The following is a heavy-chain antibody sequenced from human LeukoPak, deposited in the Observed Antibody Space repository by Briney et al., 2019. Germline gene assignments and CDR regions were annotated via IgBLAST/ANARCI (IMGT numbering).Heavy chain of an antibody. D-gene: IGHD1-26*01. Sequence: GRSLRLSCAASGFTFADYAMRWVRQAPGKGLEWVSANSWNRVSIGYADSVKGRFTISRDNAKSSLYLQMNSLRAEDTALYYCATEELVGALDYWGQGTMVTVSS. CDR1: GFTFADYA. V-gene: IGHV3-9*01. CDR3: ATEELVGALDY. CDR2: NSWNRVSI. J-gene: IGHJ4*02.